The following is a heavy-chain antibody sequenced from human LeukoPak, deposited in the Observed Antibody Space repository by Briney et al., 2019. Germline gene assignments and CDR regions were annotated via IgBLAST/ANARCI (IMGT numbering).Heavy chain of an antibody. J-gene: IGHJ4*02. V-gene: IGHV3-7*01. D-gene: IGHD6-19*01. CDR3: ATKEPSTSGWSY. Sequence: GGSLRLSCAASGFTFNRDWTAWVRQAPGKGLEWGANIKEDGSEKNYVDSVKGRFTISRDNAENSVYLQMNDLRAEDTGVYYCATKEPSTSGWSYWGQGTLVAVSS. CDR1: GFTFNRDW. CDR2: IKEDGSEK.